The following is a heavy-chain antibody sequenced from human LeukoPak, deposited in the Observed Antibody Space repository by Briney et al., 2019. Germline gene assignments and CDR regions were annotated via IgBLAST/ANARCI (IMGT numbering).Heavy chain of an antibody. J-gene: IGHJ4*02. CDR2: INHSGST. D-gene: IGHD1-26*01. V-gene: IGHV4-34*01. CDR3: AGRGSYYVC. CDR1: GGSFSGYY. Sequence: PSETLSLTCAVYGGSFSGYYWSWIRQPPGKGLEWIGEINHSGSTNYNPSLKSRVTISVDTSKNQFSLKLSSVTAADTAVYYCAGRGSYYVCWGQGTLVTVSS.